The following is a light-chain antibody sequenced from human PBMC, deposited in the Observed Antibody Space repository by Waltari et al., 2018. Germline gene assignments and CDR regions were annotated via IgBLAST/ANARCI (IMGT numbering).Light chain of an antibody. CDR3: QSYDSSLSGSV. Sequence: QSVLTQPPSVSGAPGQRVTISCTGRSSNIGAGYDVQWYHHLPGTVPKLLICRITPPPSGVPDRCSSSKSCASASLAIAGLRAEDEADYYCQSYDSSLSGSVFGGGTNLTVL. CDR2: RIT. J-gene: IGLJ2*01. CDR1: SSNIGAGYD. V-gene: IGLV1-40*01.